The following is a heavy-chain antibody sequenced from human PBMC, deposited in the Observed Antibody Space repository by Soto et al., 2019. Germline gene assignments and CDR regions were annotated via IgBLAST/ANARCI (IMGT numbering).Heavy chain of an antibody. CDR1: GFTFSSYA. CDR3: AKTWGPQYSGYEHFDY. J-gene: IGHJ4*02. CDR2: ISGSGGST. Sequence: GESLKISCAASGFTFSSYAMSWVRQAPGKGLEWVSAISGSGGSTYYADSVKGRFTISRDNSKNTLYLQMNSLRAEDTAVYYCAKTWGPQYSGYEHFDYWGQGTLVTVSS. D-gene: IGHD5-12*01. V-gene: IGHV3-23*01.